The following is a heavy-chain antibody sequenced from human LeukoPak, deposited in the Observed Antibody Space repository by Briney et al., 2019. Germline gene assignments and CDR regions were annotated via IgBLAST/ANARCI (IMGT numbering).Heavy chain of an antibody. Sequence: GESLKISCKGSGYSFTSYWIGWVRQMPGKGLEWMGIIYPGDSDTRYSPSFQGQVTISADKSISTAYLQWSSLKASDTAMYYXXXTYGSGSSDYDYWGQGTLVTVSS. CDR3: XXTYGSGSSDYDY. J-gene: IGHJ4*02. CDR2: IYPGDSDT. D-gene: IGHD3-10*01. V-gene: IGHV5-51*01. CDR1: GYSFTSYW.